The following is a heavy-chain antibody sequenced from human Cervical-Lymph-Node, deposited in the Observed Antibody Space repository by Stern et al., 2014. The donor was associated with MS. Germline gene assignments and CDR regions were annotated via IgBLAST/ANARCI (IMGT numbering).Heavy chain of an antibody. Sequence: QVQLVQSGAEVKKPGSSVNVSCKASGGTFISSYAITWMRQAPGQGLEWMGRIIPILGLPNYAQKFQGRVPLTADTSTSTTYMELSSLRSEDTAVYYCARGVVSNRAAATLHNLFDPWGQGTLVTVSS. CDR1: GGTFISSYA. D-gene: IGHD2-15*01. CDR2: IIPILGLP. V-gene: IGHV1-69*09. CDR3: ARGVVSNRAAATLHNLFDP. J-gene: IGHJ5*02.